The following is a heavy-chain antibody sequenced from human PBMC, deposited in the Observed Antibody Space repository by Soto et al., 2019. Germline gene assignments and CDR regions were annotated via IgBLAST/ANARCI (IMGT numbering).Heavy chain of an antibody. CDR2: IYWDDDN. CDR3: AHIASYYQFDWFDP. Sequence: QITLKESGPTLVKPTQTLTLTCTFSGFSLSTRGVGVGWIRQPPGKALEWLALIYWDDDNRYSPSLKSRLTVTNDTSKDQVVLTRTTRAPVDTAPYYCAHIASYYQFDWFDPWGQGTLVTVSS. V-gene: IGHV2-5*02. CDR1: GFSLSTRGVG. J-gene: IGHJ5*02. D-gene: IGHD3-10*01.